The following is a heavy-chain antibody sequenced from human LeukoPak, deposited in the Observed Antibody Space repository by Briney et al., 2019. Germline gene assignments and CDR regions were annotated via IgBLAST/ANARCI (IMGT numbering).Heavy chain of an antibody. Sequence: SETLSLTCAVSGGSISSVSYYWGWIRQPPGKGLEWIGNIYNSGSTYYNPSLKSRVTTSVDTSTDQFSLRLSSATAADTAIYYCARQSGDQSSAWYFDAGGQGTLVTVSS. J-gene: IGHJ4*02. CDR3: ARQSGDQSSAWYFDA. D-gene: IGHD6-19*01. V-gene: IGHV4-39*01. CDR2: IYNSGST. CDR1: GGSISSVSYY.